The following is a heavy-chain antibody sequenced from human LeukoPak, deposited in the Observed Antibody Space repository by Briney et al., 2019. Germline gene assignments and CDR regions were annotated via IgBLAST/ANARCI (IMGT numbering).Heavy chain of an antibody. J-gene: IGHJ4*02. CDR2: LTRNGGST. CDR3: AKCGGGSWYQPFDY. V-gene: IGHV3-20*04. D-gene: IGHD2-15*01. CDR1: GFKFDDYG. Sequence: GGSLRLSCAAFGFKFDDYGMSWVRQAPGRGLEWVSGLTRNGGSTSYVDSVRGRFTISRDNAKNSLYLQMSSLRAEDTAVYYCAKCGGGSWYQPFDYWGQGTLVTVSS.